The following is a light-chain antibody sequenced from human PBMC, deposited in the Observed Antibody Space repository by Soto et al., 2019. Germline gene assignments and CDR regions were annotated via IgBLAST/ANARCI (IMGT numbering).Light chain of an antibody. J-gene: IGLJ2*01. CDR2: EVS. V-gene: IGLV2-14*01. Sequence: QSVLTQPASVSRSPGQSITISCTGTSSDVGGYNYVSWYQHHPGKAPKLMIYEVSNRPSGVSDRFSGSKSGYTASLTISGLQAEDEADYYCSSYTGSSTLVFGGGTKLTVL. CDR1: SSDVGGYNY. CDR3: SSYTGSSTLV.